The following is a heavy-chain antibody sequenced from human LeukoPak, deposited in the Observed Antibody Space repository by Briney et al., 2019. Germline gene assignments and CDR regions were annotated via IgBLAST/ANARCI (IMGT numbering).Heavy chain of an antibody. D-gene: IGHD6-19*01. CDR1: GYTFTSYG. V-gene: IGHV1-18*01. CDR2: ISAYNGNT. CDR3: ATVQNSYSSGLYYLDY. J-gene: IGHJ4*02. Sequence: ASVKVSCKASGYTFTSYGISWVRQAPGQGLEWMGWISAYNGNTNYAQKLQGRVTMTTDTSTSTAYMELSSLRSEDTAVYYCATVQNSYSSGLYYLDYWGRGTLVTVSS.